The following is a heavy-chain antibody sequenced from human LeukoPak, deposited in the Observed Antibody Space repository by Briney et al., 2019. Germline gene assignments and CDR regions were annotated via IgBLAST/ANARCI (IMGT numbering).Heavy chain of an antibody. V-gene: IGHV3-7*01. Sequence: PGVSLRLSCAAWRFIFKPCCVTCVRRAPGRGLECVAKKKEGGCEKLYVHSVRARFTLPRENAKHSLSLKMNSLRVEDTGVYYCARVRTEWYIDLWGRGTLVTVST. J-gene: IGHJ2*01. CDR2: KKEGGCEK. CDR1: RFIFKPCC. D-gene: IGHD2-8*02. CDR3: ARVRTEWYIDL.